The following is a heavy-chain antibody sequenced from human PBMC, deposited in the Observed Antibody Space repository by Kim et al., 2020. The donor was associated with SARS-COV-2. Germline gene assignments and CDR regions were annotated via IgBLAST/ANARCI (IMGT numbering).Heavy chain of an antibody. CDR2: ISYDGSNK. V-gene: IGHV3-30*04. Sequence: GGSLRLSCAASGFTFSSYAMHWVRQAPGKGLEWVAVISYDGSNKYYADSVKGRFTISRDNSKNTLYLQMNSLRAEDTAVYYCARDLFVGFGELPTLWGQGTLVTVSS. CDR3: ARDLFVGFGELPTL. D-gene: IGHD3-10*01. CDR1: GFTFSSYA. J-gene: IGHJ4*02.